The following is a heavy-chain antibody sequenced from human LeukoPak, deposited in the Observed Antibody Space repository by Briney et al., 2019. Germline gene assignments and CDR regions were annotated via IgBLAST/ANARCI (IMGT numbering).Heavy chain of an antibody. D-gene: IGHD3-3*01. CDR1: GGTFSSYT. CDR3: ARDPNFWSGRNDY. V-gene: IGHV1-69*04. Sequence: ASVKVSCKASGGTFSSYTISWVRQALGQGLEWMGRIIPILGIANYAQKFQGRVTITADKSTSTAYMELSSLRSEDTAVYYCARDPNFWSGRNDYWGQGTLVTVSS. CDR2: IIPILGIA. J-gene: IGHJ4*02.